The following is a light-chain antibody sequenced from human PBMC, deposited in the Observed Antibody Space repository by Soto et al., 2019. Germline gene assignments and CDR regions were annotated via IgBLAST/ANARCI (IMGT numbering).Light chain of an antibody. Sequence: IQITQSPSTLPASVGDRVTIPCLASQSISTWLAWYQQKPGKAPNLLIYKASYLASGVPSRFSGGGSGTEFTLTISSLQPDDFATYYCQQYSSYWTFGQGTNVDIK. CDR1: QSISTW. V-gene: IGKV1-5*03. CDR2: KAS. CDR3: QQYSSYWT. J-gene: IGKJ1*01.